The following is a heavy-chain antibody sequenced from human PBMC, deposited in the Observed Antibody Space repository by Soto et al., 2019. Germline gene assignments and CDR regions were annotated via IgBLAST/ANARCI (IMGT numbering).Heavy chain of an antibody. CDR2: ITWNSANT. V-gene: IGHV3-9*01. D-gene: IGHD3-3*02. J-gene: IGHJ6*02. Sequence: EVQLVASGGGSVQPGRSLRLACEGSGFTFGDYAIHWVRQAPGKGLEWVSGITWNSANTGYANSVEGRFTISSDSAKNHMYLQMNRLRTVYTAFYYCVKDISSHLHGGLDVWGQGSTVIVSS. CDR1: GFTFGDYA. CDR3: VKDISSHLHGGLDV.